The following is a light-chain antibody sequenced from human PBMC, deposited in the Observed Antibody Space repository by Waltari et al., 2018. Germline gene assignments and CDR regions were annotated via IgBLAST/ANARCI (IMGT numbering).Light chain of an antibody. Sequence: DIVMTQSPEFLAVSLGERDPINCKSSQSVLYNSNAKNYMAWYQQKPGQPPKLLIYWSSTRQSGVPDRFSGSGSGTDFTLTINSLQAEDVAVYYCQQYYSRRTFGRGTRVEIK. CDR2: WSS. V-gene: IGKV4-1*01. J-gene: IGKJ1*01. CDR3: QQYYSRRT. CDR1: QSVLYNSNAKNY.